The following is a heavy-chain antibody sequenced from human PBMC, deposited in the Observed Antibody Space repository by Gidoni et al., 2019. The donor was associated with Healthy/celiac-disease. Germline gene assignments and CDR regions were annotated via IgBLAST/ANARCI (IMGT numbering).Heavy chain of an antibody. CDR1: GFTFSSYA. J-gene: IGHJ6*02. CDR3: AKDSLYSYGSYYYYYGMDV. Sequence: EVQLLESGGGLVQPGGSLRLSCAASGFTFSSYAMSWVRQAPGKGLEWVTAISVSGGSTYYADSVKGRFTISRDNSKNKLYLQMNSLRAEDTAVYYCAKDSLYSYGSYYYYYGMDVWGQGTTVTVSS. CDR2: ISVSGGST. D-gene: IGHD5-18*01. V-gene: IGHV3-23*01.